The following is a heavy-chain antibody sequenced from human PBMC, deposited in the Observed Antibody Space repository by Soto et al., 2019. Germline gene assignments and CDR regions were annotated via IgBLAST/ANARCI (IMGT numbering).Heavy chain of an antibody. CDR2: IYSSGST. J-gene: IGHJ4*02. CDR1: GASISDYY. D-gene: IGHD2-15*01. CDR3: ARGKGGYSPFDY. Sequence: PSETLSLTCSVSGASISDYYWTWIRQPPGKGLEWIGYIYSSGSTNCNPSLKSRLTISVDTSKKQFSLKLSSVTAADTAVYYCARGKGGYSPFDYWGQGTLVTVSS. V-gene: IGHV4-59*01.